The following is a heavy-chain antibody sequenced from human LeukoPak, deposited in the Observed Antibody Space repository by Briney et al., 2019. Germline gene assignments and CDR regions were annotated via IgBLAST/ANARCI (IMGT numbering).Heavy chain of an antibody. CDR2: ISRSGSTI. D-gene: IGHD3-16*02. CDR1: GFTFSDYY. CDR3: AKVYDYVWGSYRYFDY. J-gene: IGHJ4*02. Sequence: PGGSLRLSCAASGFTFSDYYMSWIRQAPGKGLEWVSYISRSGSTIYYADSVKGRFTISRDNSKNTLYLQMNSLRAEDTAVYYCAKVYDYVWGSYRYFDYWGQGTLVTVSS. V-gene: IGHV3-11*01.